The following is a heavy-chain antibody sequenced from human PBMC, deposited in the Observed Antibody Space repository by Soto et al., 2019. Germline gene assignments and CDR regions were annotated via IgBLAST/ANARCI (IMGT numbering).Heavy chain of an antibody. J-gene: IGHJ4*02. V-gene: IGHV3-21*06. Sequence: PWGTLRLACAVPVFTCSRDSMNWVRVAPGKGLEWVSSISSTTNYIYYGDSMKGRFTISRDNAKNSLYLEMNSLRAEDTAVYYCARESEDLTSNFDYWGQGTLVTVSS. CDR3: ARESEDLTSNFDY. CDR2: ISSTTNYI. CDR1: VFTCSRDS.